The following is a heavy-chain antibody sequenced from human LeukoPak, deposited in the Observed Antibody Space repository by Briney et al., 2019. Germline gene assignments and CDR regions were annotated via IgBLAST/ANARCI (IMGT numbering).Heavy chain of an antibody. D-gene: IGHD3-22*01. J-gene: IGHJ4*02. CDR3: ARASGGFISKLDY. CDR2: INWNGGST. Sequence: GGSLRLSCAASGFTFSSYGMSWVRQAPGKGLEWVSGINWNGGSTGYADSVKGRFTISRDNAKNSLYPQMNSLRAEDTALYYCARASGGFISKLDYWGQGTLVTVSS. V-gene: IGHV3-20*04. CDR1: GFTFSSYG.